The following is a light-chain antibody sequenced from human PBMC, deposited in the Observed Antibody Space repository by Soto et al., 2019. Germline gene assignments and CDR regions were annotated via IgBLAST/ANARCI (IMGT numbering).Light chain of an antibody. V-gene: IGKV3-15*01. J-gene: IGKJ1*01. Sequence: EIVMTQSPATLSVSPGERATLSCRASQSVSTNLAWYQQKPGQAPRLLIYGFSSTRATGIPARFSASGSGAEFTLTISSLQSEDFALSYCQQYNNWPPTFGQGTKVDIK. CDR3: QQYNNWPPT. CDR1: QSVSTN. CDR2: GFSS.